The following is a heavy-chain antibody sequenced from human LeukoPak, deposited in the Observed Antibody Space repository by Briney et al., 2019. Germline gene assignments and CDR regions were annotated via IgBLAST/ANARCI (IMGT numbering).Heavy chain of an antibody. CDR1: GGSICTYY. V-gene: IGHV4-59*01. CDR2: ISYGNT. J-gene: IGHJ5*02. CDR3: ARDKAHSYGRYFDP. D-gene: IGHD5-18*01. Sequence: SSETLSLTCSVSGGSICTYYWNWIRQTPGKGLEWIGHISYGNTDYNPSLKSRVTISVDTSKNQFSLKLTSVTAADTAVYYCARDKAHSYGRYFDPWGQGALVTVSS.